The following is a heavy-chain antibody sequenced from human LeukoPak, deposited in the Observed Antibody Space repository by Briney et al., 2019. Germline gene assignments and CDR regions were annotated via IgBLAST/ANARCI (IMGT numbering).Heavy chain of an antibody. CDR2: IWYDGSNK. J-gene: IGHJ4*02. V-gene: IGHV3-33*01. CDR3: ARDNGDYFDY. Sequence: PGGSLRLSCAASGFTFNTHGMHWVRQAPGKGLEWVAVIWYDGSNKYYSDSVKGRFTISRDNSKNTLYLQLNSLRAEDTAVYYCARDNGDYFDYWGQGTLVTVSS. D-gene: IGHD4-17*01. CDR1: GFTFNTHG.